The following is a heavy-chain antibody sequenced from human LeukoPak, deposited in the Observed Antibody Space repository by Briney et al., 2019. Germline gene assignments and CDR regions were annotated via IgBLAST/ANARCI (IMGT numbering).Heavy chain of an antibody. CDR3: AREWDYYAF. Sequence: TSVKVPCKASGYTFTDYYMHWVRQAPGQGLELMGGINPRSGDTRYAQKFQGRVTMTRDSSITTAYMDLSSLRSDDTAVYYCAREWDYYAFWGQGTLVTVSS. J-gene: IGHJ4*02. V-gene: IGHV1-2*02. CDR1: GYTFTDYY. CDR2: INPRSGDT.